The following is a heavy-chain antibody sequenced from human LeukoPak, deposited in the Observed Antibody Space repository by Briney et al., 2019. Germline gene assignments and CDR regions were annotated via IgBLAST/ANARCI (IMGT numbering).Heavy chain of an antibody. CDR3: ARVMGPAADG. CDR2: INPDSGGA. Sequence: ASVKVSCKASGYSFTDFYMHWVRQAPGQGLEWMGRINPDSGGAKYAQKFQGRVTMTSDASINTAYMELSRLRSDDTAVYYCARVMGPAADGWGQGTLVTVSS. V-gene: IGHV1-2*02. J-gene: IGHJ4*02. CDR1: GYSFTDFY. D-gene: IGHD2-2*01.